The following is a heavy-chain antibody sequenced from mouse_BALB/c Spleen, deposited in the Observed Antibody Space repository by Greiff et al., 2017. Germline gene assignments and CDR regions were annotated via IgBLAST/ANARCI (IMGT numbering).Heavy chain of an antibody. V-gene: IGHV2-9*02. J-gene: IGHJ1*01. CDR3: AREVYYDYDDWYFDV. Sequence: VKLVESGPGLVAPSQSLSITCTVSGFSLTSYGVHWVRQPPGKGLEWLGVIWAGGSTNYNSALMSRLSISKDNSKSRVFLKMNSLQTDDTAMYYCAREVYYDYDDWYFDVWGAGTTVTVSS. CDR2: IWAGGST. CDR1: GFSLTSYG. D-gene: IGHD2-4*01.